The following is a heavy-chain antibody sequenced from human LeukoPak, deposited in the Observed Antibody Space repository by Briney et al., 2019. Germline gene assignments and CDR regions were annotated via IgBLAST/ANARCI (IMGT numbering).Heavy chain of an antibody. V-gene: IGHV3-11*01. Sequence: GGSLRLSCAASGFTFSDYYMSWIRQAPGKGLEWVSYISSSGSTIYYADSVKGRFTISRDNAKNSLYLQMNSLRAEDTAVYYCARDFTHYSGGWYVSPQFDYWGQGTLVTVSS. D-gene: IGHD6-19*01. CDR1: GFTFSDYY. J-gene: IGHJ4*02. CDR3: ARDFTHYSGGWYVSPQFDY. CDR2: ISSSGSTI.